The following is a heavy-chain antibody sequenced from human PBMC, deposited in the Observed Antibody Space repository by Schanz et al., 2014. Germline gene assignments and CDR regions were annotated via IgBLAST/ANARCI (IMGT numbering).Heavy chain of an antibody. V-gene: IGHV1-46*03. CDR3: ARDGEAAAGCDY. CDR2: INPSVGNT. CDR1: NYIFTKYY. J-gene: IGHJ4*02. Sequence: QVQLVQSGAEVKKPGASVKLSCKASNYIFTKYYIHCVRQAPGQGLEWMGLINPSVGNTNYAQKFQGRVTMTRDTSTSTVDMELSSLRSEDTAVYYCARDGEAAAGCDYWGQGTLVTVCS. D-gene: IGHD6-13*01.